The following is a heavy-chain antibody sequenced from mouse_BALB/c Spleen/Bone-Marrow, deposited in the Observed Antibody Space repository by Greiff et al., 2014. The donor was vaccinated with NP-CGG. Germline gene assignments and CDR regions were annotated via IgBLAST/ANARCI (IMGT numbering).Heavy chain of an antibody. J-gene: IGHJ3*01. CDR1: GYSFTGYT. Sequence: EVKLVESGPELVKPGASMKISCKASGYSFTGYTMNWVKQSHGESLEWIGLINPYNGGTSYNQKFKGKATLTVDKSSSTAYMELLSLTSEDSAVYYCARDYYGSSYGFAYWGQGTLVTVSA. D-gene: IGHD1-1*01. CDR2: INPYNGGT. CDR3: ARDYYGSSYGFAY. V-gene: IGHV1-18*01.